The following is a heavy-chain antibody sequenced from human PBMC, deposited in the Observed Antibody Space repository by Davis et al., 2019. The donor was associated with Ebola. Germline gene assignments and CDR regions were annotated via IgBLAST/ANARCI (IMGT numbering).Heavy chain of an antibody. Sequence: AASVKVSCKASGYTFTSYGITWVRQAPGQGLEWMGWISAYNGNTNYAQKLQGRVTMTTDTSTSTAYMELRSLRSDDTAVYYCARHGFSYEPDAFDIWGQGTLVTVSS. CDR3: ARHGFSYEPDAFDI. D-gene: IGHD5-18*01. V-gene: IGHV1-18*04. CDR1: GYTFTSYG. J-gene: IGHJ3*02. CDR2: ISAYNGNT.